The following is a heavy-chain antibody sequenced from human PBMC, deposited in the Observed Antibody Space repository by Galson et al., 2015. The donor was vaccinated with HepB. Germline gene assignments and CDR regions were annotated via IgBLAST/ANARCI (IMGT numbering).Heavy chain of an antibody. Sequence: SLRLSCAASGFTFSSYGMHWVRQAPGKGLEWVAFIRYDGSNKYYADSVKGRFTISRDNSKNTLYLQMNSLRAEDTAVYYCAKDPIPYYGSGSYGPPDYWGQAALVTVSS. J-gene: IGHJ4*02. CDR3: AKDPIPYYGSGSYGPPDY. V-gene: IGHV3-30*02. CDR1: GFTFSSYG. CDR2: IRYDGSNK. D-gene: IGHD3-10*01.